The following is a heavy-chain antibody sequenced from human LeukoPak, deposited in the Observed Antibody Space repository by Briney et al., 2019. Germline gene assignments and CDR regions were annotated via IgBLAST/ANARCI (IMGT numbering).Heavy chain of an antibody. D-gene: IGHD2-2*01. Sequence: ASVKVSCKASDYIFSSYCITWVRQAPGEGLEWMGWISAYNGNTNYAQRFQGRVTMTTDTSTSTAYMELRSLRSYDTAVYYCARVAAIDYYYGMDVWGQGTTVTVSS. J-gene: IGHJ6*02. CDR1: DYIFSSYC. CDR3: ARVAAIDYYYGMDV. CDR2: ISAYNGNT. V-gene: IGHV1-18*01.